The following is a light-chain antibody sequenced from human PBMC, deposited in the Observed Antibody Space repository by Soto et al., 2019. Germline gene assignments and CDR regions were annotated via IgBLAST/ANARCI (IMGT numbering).Light chain of an antibody. CDR2: GAS. J-gene: IGKJ1*01. CDR1: QSVSGSH. CDR3: QQYGRSTPWT. V-gene: IGKV3-20*01. Sequence: IVLRQSPGTRTLSPGERATLSCRASQSVSGSHLAWYQQKPGHPPKLLIYGASSRATGIPDRFTGFGSGTDFTLTISRLEPDDFAVYYCQQYGRSTPWTFAQRTKVDI.